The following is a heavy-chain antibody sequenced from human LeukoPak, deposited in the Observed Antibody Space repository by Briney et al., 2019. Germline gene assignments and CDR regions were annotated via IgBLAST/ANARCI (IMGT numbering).Heavy chain of an antibody. Sequence: GSLRLSCAASGFTLSDYNMNWVRQAPGKGLEWVSFISSSSSTIYYADSVKGRFTISRDNAKNSLYLQMNSLRAEDTAVYYCARAPYYYDSSGYLDYWGQGTLVTVSS. J-gene: IGHJ4*02. CDR3: ARAPYYYDSSGYLDY. V-gene: IGHV3-48*04. D-gene: IGHD3-22*01. CDR2: ISSSSSTI. CDR1: GFTLSDYN.